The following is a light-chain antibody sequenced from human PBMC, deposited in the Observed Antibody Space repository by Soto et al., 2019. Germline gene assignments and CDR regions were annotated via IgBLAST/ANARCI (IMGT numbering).Light chain of an antibody. CDR2: GAS. Sequence: IVVTQSPCTLALSTGERATLSCRASQSVSNNFLVWYQQKPGQPPRLLIYGASSRATGIPARFSGSGSGTDFTLTISSLEPKDFAVYYCQQYASSPALTFGGGTKVDIK. CDR3: QQYASSPALT. V-gene: IGKV3-20*01. J-gene: IGKJ4*01. CDR1: QSVSNNF.